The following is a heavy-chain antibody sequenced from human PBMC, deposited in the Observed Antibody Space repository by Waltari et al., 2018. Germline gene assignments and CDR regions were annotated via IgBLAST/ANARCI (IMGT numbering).Heavy chain of an antibody. D-gene: IGHD7-27*01. CDR1: GFTFSTYW. CDR2: INPDGSEK. CDR3: ARDLNWETY. Sequence: EVQLVESGGGLVQPGGSLRLSWAASGFTFSTYWMTWVRQNPGKGLECVAKINPDGSEKYYVDSVKGRFTISRDNAKNSLYLQMNSLRAEDTSVYYCARDLNWETYWGRGALVTVSS. V-gene: IGHV3-7*01. J-gene: IGHJ4*02.